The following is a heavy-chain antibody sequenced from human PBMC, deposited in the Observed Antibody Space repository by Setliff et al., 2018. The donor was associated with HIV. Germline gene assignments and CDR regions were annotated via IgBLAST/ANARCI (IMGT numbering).Heavy chain of an antibody. D-gene: IGHD5-18*01. CDR1: GYTFAGYY. Sequence: ASVKVSCKASGYTFAGYYIHWVRQAPGQGLEWMGWINPNGGGTNYAQKFQGRVTMTRDTSISTAYMELNRLRSVDTAMYYCARDRASYGGYTYGNYYMDVWSKGTTVTVSS. J-gene: IGHJ6*03. CDR3: ARDRASYGGYTYGNYYMDV. CDR2: INPNGGGT. V-gene: IGHV1-2*02.